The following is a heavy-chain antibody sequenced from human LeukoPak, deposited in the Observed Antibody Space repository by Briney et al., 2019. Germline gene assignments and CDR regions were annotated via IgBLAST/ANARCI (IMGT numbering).Heavy chain of an antibody. CDR2: ISHDGSNK. J-gene: IGHJ4*02. Sequence: GGSLRLSCAASGFTFSSYAMDWVRQAPGKGLEWVALISHDGSNKYYADSVKGRFTISRDNSKNTLYLQMNSLRAEDTAVYYCARDRNYGSGSYYNVGDFDYWGQGTLVTVSS. V-gene: IGHV3-30-3*01. D-gene: IGHD3-10*01. CDR3: ARDRNYGSGSYYNVGDFDY. CDR1: GFTFSSYA.